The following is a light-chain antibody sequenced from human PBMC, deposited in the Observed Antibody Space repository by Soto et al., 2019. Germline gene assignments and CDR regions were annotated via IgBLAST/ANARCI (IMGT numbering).Light chain of an antibody. CDR1: QSISSW. CDR2: DAS. Sequence: QMTQSPATLSASVGDRVTIACRASQSISSWLSWYQQKPGKAPKLLIYDASSLESGVPSRFSGSGSGTEFTLTISCLQPDDFATYYCQQYNSYSPLTFGGGTKVDIK. J-gene: IGKJ4*01. V-gene: IGKV1-5*01. CDR3: QQYNSYSPLT.